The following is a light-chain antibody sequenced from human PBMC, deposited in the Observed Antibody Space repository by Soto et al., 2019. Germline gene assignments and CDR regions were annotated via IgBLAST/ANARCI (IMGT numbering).Light chain of an antibody. J-gene: IGKJ1*01. Sequence: DIPMTQSPPTLSASVGDRVTITCRASQSISSWLAWYQQKPGKAPKLLIYQASTLESGVTSRFSGSGSGTEFTLTISSLQPDDFATYYCQQYNSYSRTFGQGTKVEIK. CDR3: QQYNSYSRT. V-gene: IGKV1-5*03. CDR1: QSISSW. CDR2: QAS.